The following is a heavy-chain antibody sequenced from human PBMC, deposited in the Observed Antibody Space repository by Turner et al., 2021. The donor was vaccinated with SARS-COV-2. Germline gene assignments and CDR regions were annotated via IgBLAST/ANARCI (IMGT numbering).Heavy chain of an antibody. J-gene: IGHJ4*02. CDR3: ARVGVGGSSWPKDFDY. V-gene: IGHV1-69*01. Sequence: QVQLVQSGAEVKKPGSSVKVSCKASGGTFSTYAISWVRQAPGQGLDWRGGFILIFGTANYERKFQGRVTITGDESTSTAYMELGSRRSEDTAVYYGARVGVGGSSWPKDFDYWGQGTLVTVSS. CDR1: GGTFSTYA. CDR2: FILIFGTA. D-gene: IGHD6-13*01.